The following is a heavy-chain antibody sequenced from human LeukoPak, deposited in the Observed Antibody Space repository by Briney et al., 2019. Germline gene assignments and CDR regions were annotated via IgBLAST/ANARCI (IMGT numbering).Heavy chain of an antibody. D-gene: IGHD3-10*01. CDR2: INHSGST. CDR1: GGSFSGYY. V-gene: IGHV4-34*01. J-gene: IGHJ5*02. Sequence: ASETLSLTCAVYGGSFSGYYWSWIRQPPGKGLEWIGEINHSGSTNYNPSLKSRVTISVDTSKNQFSLKLSSVTAADTAVYYCARGYYYGSGRPSRWFDPWGQGTLVTVSS. CDR3: ARGYYYGSGRPSRWFDP.